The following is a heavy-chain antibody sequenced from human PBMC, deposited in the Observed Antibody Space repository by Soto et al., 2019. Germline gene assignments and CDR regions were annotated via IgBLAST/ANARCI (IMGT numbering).Heavy chain of an antibody. CDR2: IRSKDYGGTT. CDR1: GFTFGYFS. J-gene: IGHJ4*02. Sequence: GGSLRLSCATSGFTFGYFSISWVRQAPGRGLEWVGFIRSKDYGGTTEYAASVKGRFAISRDDSTGIAYLQMNSLKIVDTAVYYCTREIPYFDSWGQGTLVTVSS. V-gene: IGHV3-49*02. CDR3: TREIPYFDS.